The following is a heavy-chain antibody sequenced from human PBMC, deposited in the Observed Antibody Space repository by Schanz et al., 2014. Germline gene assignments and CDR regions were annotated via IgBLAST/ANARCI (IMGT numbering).Heavy chain of an antibody. D-gene: IGHD4-17*01. V-gene: IGHV3-33*01. J-gene: IGHJ6*03. CDR2: MSYDGSIK. Sequence: QVQLVESGGGVVQPGGSLRLSCAASGFTFSSYGMHWVRQAPGKGLEWVAAMSYDGSIKYYGDSVKGRFTISRDNAKNSLYLQMNSLRAEDTAVYYCARDGDRFYHNYYMDVWGKGTTVTVSS. CDR1: GFTFSSYG. CDR3: ARDGDRFYHNYYMDV.